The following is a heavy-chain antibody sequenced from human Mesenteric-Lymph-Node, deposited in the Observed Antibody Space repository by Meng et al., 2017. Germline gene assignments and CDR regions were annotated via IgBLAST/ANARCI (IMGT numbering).Heavy chain of an antibody. CDR1: GGSINSGYYY. J-gene: IGHJ4*02. CDR2: IYYTGST. CDR3: ARNYYFDY. V-gene: IGHV4-30-4*01. Sequence: QVRLLVSGPGLVKPSQTLSLTCPVSGGSINSGYYYWSWIRQPPGKGLEWIGYIYYTGSTYYNPSLKSRVTISMDTSKNQFSLRLSSVTAADTAVYYCARNYYFDYWGQGTLVTVSS.